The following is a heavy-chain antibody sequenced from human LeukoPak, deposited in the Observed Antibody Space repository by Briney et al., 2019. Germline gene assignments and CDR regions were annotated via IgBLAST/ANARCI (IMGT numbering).Heavy chain of an antibody. CDR2: FIPEVGET. CDR3: ASSSCLSH. V-gene: IGHV1-24*01. J-gene: IGHJ4*02. Sequence: ASVKVSCKVSGYTFTGLSMSWVRQATGQGLEWMGGFIPEVGETIYAQKFQGRVTMTADKSTATAYMELSSLRSEDTAVYYCASSSCLSHWGQGTLVTVSS. CDR1: GYTFTGLS. D-gene: IGHD2-21*01.